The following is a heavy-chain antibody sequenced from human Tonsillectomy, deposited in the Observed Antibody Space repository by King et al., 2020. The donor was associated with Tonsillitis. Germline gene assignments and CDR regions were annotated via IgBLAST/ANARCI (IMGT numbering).Heavy chain of an antibody. J-gene: IGHJ4*02. Sequence: VQLVESGGGVVQPGRSLRLSCAASGFTFSSYGMHWVRQAPGKGLEWVAVISYDGSNKYYADSVKGRFTISRDNSKNTLYLQMNSLRAEDTAVYYCAKELRGYYFDYWGQGTLVTVSS. CDR2: ISYDGSNK. V-gene: IGHV3-30*18. CDR3: AKELRGYYFDY. CDR1: GFTFSSYG.